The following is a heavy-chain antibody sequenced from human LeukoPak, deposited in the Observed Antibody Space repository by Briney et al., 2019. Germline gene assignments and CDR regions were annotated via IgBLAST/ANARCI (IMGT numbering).Heavy chain of an antibody. J-gene: IGHJ3*02. CDR3: ATYYDILTGPPDAFDI. CDR1: GYSFTSYW. Sequence: GESLKISCKGSGYSFTSYWLGWVRQMPGKGLEWMGIIYPGDSDTRYSPSFQGQVTNSADKSISTAYLQWSSLKASDTAMYYCATYYDILTGPPDAFDIWGQGTMVTVSS. V-gene: IGHV5-51*01. D-gene: IGHD3-9*01. CDR2: IYPGDSDT.